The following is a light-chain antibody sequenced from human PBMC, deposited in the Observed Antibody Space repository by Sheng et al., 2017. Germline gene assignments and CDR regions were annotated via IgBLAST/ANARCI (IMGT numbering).Light chain of an antibody. J-gene: IGKJ4*01. CDR3: QQSYRTPLT. Sequence: DIQMTQSPSSLSASVGDRVTITCRASQSISTYLNWYQQKPGKAPKLLIYEAFTLQSGVPSRFSGSGSGTDFTLTIRTLQPEDFATYYCQQSYRTPLTFGGGTTVEI. V-gene: IGKV1-39*01. CDR2: EAF. CDR1: QSISTY.